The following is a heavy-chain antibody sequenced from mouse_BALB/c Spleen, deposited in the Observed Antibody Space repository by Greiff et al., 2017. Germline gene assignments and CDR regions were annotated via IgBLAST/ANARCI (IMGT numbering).Heavy chain of an antibody. CDR2: IWAGGST. CDR1: GFSLTSYG. J-gene: IGHJ4*01. CDR3: ARDDYYRYDGAMDY. V-gene: IGHV2-9*02. Sequence: VQLKESGPGLVAPSQSLSITCTVSGFSLTSYGVHWVRQPPGKGLEWLGVIWAGGSTNYNSALMSRLSISKDNSKSQVFLKMNSLQTDDTAMYYCARDDYYRYDGAMDYWGQGTSVTVSS. D-gene: IGHD2-14*01.